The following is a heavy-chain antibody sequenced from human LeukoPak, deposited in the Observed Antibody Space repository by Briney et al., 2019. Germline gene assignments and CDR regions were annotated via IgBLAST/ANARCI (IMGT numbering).Heavy chain of an antibody. V-gene: IGHV3-23*01. CDR3: AKQSYARSLGE. CDR1: GFPFSDFS. J-gene: IGHJ4*02. CDR2: TNSGGTST. D-gene: IGHD2-8*01. Sequence: GGSLRLSCATSGFPFSDFSMSWVRQAPGKGLEWISTTNSGGTSTYYAESVKGRFTISRDNSKNTLYLQMSSLRVEDTAVYYCAKQSYARSLGEGGPGTLISVSS.